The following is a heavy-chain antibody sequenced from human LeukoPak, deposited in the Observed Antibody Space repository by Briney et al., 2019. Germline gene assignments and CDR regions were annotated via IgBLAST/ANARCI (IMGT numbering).Heavy chain of an antibody. CDR3: AKERSFGTWLGDY. J-gene: IGHJ4*02. D-gene: IGHD2/OR15-2a*01. CDR2: ISGSGGGT. Sequence: PGGSLRLSCAASGFTFSSYAMTWVRQAPGKGLEWVSAISGSGGGTYYADSVKGRFTISRDNSKNTLYLQMNSLRAEDTAVYYCAKERSFGTWLGDYWGQGAVVTVSS. V-gene: IGHV3-23*01. CDR1: GFTFSSYA.